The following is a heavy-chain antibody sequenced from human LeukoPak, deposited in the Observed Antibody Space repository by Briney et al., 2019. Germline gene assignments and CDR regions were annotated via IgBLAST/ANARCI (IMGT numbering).Heavy chain of an antibody. J-gene: IGHJ4*02. CDR1: GYTFTSYG. CDR3: ARDREGYCSSTSCYSENDY. V-gene: IGHV1-18*01. CDR2: ISAYNGNT. D-gene: IGHD2-2*02. Sequence: ASVKVSCKASGYTFTSYGISWVRQAPGQGLEWMGWISAYNGNTNYAQKLQGRVTMTTDTSTSTAYMELRSLRSDDTAVYYCARDREGYCSSTSCYSENDYWGQGTLVTVSS.